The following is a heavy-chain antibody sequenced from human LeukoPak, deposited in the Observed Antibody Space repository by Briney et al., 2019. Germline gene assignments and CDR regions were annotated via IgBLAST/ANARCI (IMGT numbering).Heavy chain of an antibody. J-gene: IGHJ6*03. CDR3: ARDGEMATIGCYYYYMDV. D-gene: IGHD5-24*01. CDR2: ISAYNGNT. CDR1: GYTFTSYG. Sequence: ASVKVSCKASGYTFTSYGISWVRQAPGQGLEWMGWISAYNGNTNYAQKLQGRVTMTTDTSTSTAYMELRSLRSDDTAVYYCARDGEMATIGCYYYYMDVWGKGTTVTVSS. V-gene: IGHV1-18*01.